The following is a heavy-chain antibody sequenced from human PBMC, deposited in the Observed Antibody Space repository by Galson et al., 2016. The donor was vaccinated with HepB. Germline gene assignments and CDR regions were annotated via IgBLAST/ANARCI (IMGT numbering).Heavy chain of an antibody. Sequence: SLRLSCAASGFTFCNYGLHWVRQAPGKGLEWVAVIWYDGSNKYYADSVKGRFTISSDNSKNTLYLQMNSLRAEDTALYYCARDPAYYDFWSGYSPHWYFDLWGRGTLVTVSS. CDR1: GFTFCNYG. D-gene: IGHD3-3*01. CDR2: IWYDGSNK. V-gene: IGHV3-33*01. CDR3: ARDPAYYDFWSGYSPHWYFDL. J-gene: IGHJ2*01.